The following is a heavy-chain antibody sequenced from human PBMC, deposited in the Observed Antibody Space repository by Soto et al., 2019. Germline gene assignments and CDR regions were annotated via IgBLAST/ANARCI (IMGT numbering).Heavy chain of an antibody. D-gene: IGHD2-2*03. J-gene: IGHJ4*02. CDR3: AKDNDLDRDGPFDY. CDR1: GFSFDDYG. Sequence: EMQLVESGGGSVQPGRSLRLSCAASGFSFDDYGMHWVRQGPGKGLEWVSGISWNSGDIYYADSVKGRFTISRDNAKKSLYLQMNSLRTEDTAVYYCAKDNDLDRDGPFDYWGQGILVTVSS. CDR2: ISWNSGDI. V-gene: IGHV3-9*01.